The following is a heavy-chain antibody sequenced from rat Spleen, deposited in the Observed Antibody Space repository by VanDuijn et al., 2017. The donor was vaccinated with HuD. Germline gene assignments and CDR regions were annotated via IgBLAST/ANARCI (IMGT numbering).Heavy chain of an antibody. Sequence: EVQLVESGGGLVQPGRSMKLSCAALGFTFSNYGMAWVRQAPTKGLEWVATISYDGSSTYYRDSVKGRFTISRDNAKSTLYLQMDSLRSEDTATYYCARILWVEYYFDYWGQGVMVTVSS. CDR1: GFTFSNYG. J-gene: IGHJ2*01. CDR2: ISYDGSST. V-gene: IGHV5-29*01. D-gene: IGHD1-7*01. CDR3: ARILWVEYYFDY.